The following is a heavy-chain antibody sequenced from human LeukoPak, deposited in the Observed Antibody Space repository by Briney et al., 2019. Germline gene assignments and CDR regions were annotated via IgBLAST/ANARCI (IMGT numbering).Heavy chain of an antibody. Sequence: RASVKVSCKASGFTFTSSAMQWVRQARGQRLEWIGWIVVGSGNTNYAQKFQERVTITRDMSTSTAYMELSSLRSEDTAVYYCAADRYYYDSSGYPPTLGYWGQGTLVTVSS. CDR1: GFTFTSSA. V-gene: IGHV1-58*02. J-gene: IGHJ4*02. CDR2: IVVGSGNT. CDR3: AADRYYYDSSGYPPTLGY. D-gene: IGHD3-22*01.